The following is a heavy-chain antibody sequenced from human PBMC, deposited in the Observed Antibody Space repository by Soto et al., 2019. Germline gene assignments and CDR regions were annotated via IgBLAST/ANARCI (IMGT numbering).Heavy chain of an antibody. D-gene: IGHD2-8*01. V-gene: IGHV3-9*01. CDR3: VKSPWSRRGDLDL. Sequence: EVELVESGGGLAQTGRSLRLSCAGSGFTFDDSDMYWVRQAPGKGLEGVSGISWSSGTIGYADSVKGRFTISRDHAKNSLYLEMSPLRPEDTAIYYCVKSPWSRRGDLDLWGRGTLVTVSS. CDR2: ISWSSGTI. J-gene: IGHJ2*01. CDR1: GFTFDDSD.